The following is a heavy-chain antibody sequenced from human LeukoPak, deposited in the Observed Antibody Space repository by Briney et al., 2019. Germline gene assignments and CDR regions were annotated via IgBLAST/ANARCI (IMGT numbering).Heavy chain of an antibody. CDR2: INPNSGGT. J-gene: IGHJ6*02. CDR1: GYTFTGYY. CDR3: ARDQAGYSGYDYHGMDV. V-gene: IGHV1-2*04. Sequence: ASVKVSCKASGYTFTGYYMHWVRQAPGQGLEWMGWINPNSGGTNYAQKFQGWVTMTRDTSISTAYMELSRLRSDDTAVYYCARDQAGYSGYDYHGMDVWGQGTTVTVSS. D-gene: IGHD5-12*01.